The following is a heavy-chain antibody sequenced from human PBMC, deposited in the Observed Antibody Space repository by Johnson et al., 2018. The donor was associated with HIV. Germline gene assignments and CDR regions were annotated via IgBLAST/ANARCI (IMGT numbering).Heavy chain of an antibody. J-gene: IGHJ3*02. D-gene: IGHD1-26*01. CDR1: GFTFTFYW. CDR3: ARGSWSSGSYGIWYAFDI. Sequence: VQLVESGGGLVQPGGSLRLSCEVSGFTFTFYWMSWVRQSPGKGLEWVANIKKDGSEKYYADSVKGRFTISRDNSKNTLYLQMNSLRAEDTAVYYCARGSWSSGSYGIWYAFDIWGQGTKVTVSS. V-gene: IGHV3-7*02. CDR2: IKKDGSEK.